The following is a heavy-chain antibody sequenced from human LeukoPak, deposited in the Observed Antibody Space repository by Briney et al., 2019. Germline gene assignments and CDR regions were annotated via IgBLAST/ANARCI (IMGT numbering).Heavy chain of an antibody. CDR3: ARDRCSSTSCHNWFDP. CDR1: GFTVSSNY. V-gene: IGHV3-66*02. Sequence: GGSLRLSCAASGFTVSSNYMSWVRQAPGKGLEWVSVICSGGSTYYADSVKGRFTISRDNSKNTLYLQMNSLRAEDTAVYCCARDRCSSTSCHNWFDPWGQGTLVTVSS. CDR2: ICSGGST. J-gene: IGHJ5*02. D-gene: IGHD2-2*01.